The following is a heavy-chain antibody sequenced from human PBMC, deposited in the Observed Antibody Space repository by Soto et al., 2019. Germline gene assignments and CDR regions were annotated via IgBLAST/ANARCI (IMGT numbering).Heavy chain of an antibody. CDR3: ARVSRVDTAMVPDYYYYYGMDV. CDR1: GGTFSSYA. CDR2: IIPIFGTA. V-gene: IGHV1-69*13. Sequence: SVKVSCKASGGTFSSYAISWVRQAPGQGLEWMGGIIPIFGTANYAQKFQGRVTITADESTSTAYMELSSLRSEDTAVYYCARVSRVDTAMVPDYYYYYGMDVWGQGTTVTVSS. J-gene: IGHJ6*02. D-gene: IGHD5-18*01.